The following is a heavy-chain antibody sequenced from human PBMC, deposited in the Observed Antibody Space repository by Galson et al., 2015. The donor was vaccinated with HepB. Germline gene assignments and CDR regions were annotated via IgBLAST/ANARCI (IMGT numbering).Heavy chain of an antibody. D-gene: IGHD3-9*01. CDR1: GYTFTSYY. CDR3: ARAGFSYYYGMDV. J-gene: IGHJ6*02. V-gene: IGHV1-46*04. Sequence: SVKVSCKASGYTFTSYYMHWVRQAPGQGLEWMGIINPSGGSTSYAQKLQGRVTMTRDTSTSTVYMELSSLRSEDTAVYYCARAGFSYYYGMDVWGQGTTVTVSS. CDR2: INPSGGST.